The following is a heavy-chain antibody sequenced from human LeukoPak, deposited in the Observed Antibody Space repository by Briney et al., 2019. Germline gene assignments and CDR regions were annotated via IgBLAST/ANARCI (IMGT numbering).Heavy chain of an antibody. CDR2: IWADGSHK. V-gene: IGHV3-33*01. J-gene: IGHJ4*02. Sequence: PGGSLRLSCAASGFTFSTYGMHWVRQPPGKGPEWVAVIWADGSHKYYADSVTGRLTISRDNSKNTLYLQENSLRAEDTAVYYCARVVYDSDWYVDFWGQGTLVTVSS. D-gene: IGHD3-22*01. CDR3: ARVVYDSDWYVDF. CDR1: GFTFSTYG.